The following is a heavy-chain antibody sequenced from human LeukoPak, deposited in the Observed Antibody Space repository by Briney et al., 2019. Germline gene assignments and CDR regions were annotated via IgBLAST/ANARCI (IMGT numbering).Heavy chain of an antibody. Sequence: ASVKVSFKASGYTFTNYDFNWVRQATGQGLEWMGWVSPTSGKTEYAQKFQGRVTMTRNASISTVYMELNSLRSEDTAVYYCARGRAVWFGAGWYYDLWGRGTLVTVSS. V-gene: IGHV1-8*01. CDR2: VSPTSGKT. CDR3: ARGRAVWFGAGWYYDL. J-gene: IGHJ2*01. D-gene: IGHD3-10*01. CDR1: GYTFTNYD.